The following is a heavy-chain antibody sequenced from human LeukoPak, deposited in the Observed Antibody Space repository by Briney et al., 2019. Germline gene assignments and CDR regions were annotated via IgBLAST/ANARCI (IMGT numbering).Heavy chain of an antibody. V-gene: IGHV3-23*01. CDR2: ISGSGGST. Sequence: PGGSLRLSCAASGLTFSSYAMSWVRQAPGKGLEWVSAISGSGGSTYYADSVMGRFTISRDNSKNTLYLQMNSLRAEDTAVYYCAKDIRDGYNYHYFDYWGQGTLVTVSS. CDR3: AKDIRDGYNYHYFDY. J-gene: IGHJ4*02. D-gene: IGHD5-24*01. CDR1: GLTFSSYA.